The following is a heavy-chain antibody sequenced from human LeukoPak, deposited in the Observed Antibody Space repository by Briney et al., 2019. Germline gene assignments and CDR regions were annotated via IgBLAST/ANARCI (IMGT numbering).Heavy chain of an antibody. J-gene: IGHJ4*02. CDR1: GGSISSGSSY. D-gene: IGHD1-26*01. Sequence: SQTLSLTCTVSGGSISSGSSYWSWIRQPAGKGLEWIGRIYTSGSTNYNPSLKSRVTISVDTSKNQFSLKLSSVTAADTAVYYCAKSSGSWEGFDYWGQGTLVTVSS. V-gene: IGHV4-61*02. CDR3: AKSSGSWEGFDY. CDR2: IYTSGST.